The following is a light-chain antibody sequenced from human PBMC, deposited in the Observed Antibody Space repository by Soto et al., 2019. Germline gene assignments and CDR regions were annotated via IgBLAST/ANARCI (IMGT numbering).Light chain of an antibody. Sequence: DVQMTQSPSSLSASVGDTVTITCRASQSISTWLAWYQQKPNKAPKXLISGASNLQSGVPSRFSGSGSGTDLTITISSLQPEDFATYYCQQFYTFPLTFGGGTKVDIK. CDR1: QSISTW. CDR2: GAS. V-gene: IGKV1D-16*01. CDR3: QQFYTFPLT. J-gene: IGKJ4*01.